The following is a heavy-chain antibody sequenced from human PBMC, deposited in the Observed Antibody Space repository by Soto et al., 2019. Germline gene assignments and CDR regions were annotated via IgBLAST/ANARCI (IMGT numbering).Heavy chain of an antibody. CDR3: ARVRERLQYFDWFYHFDS. CDR2: IYYTGRT. D-gene: IGHD3-9*01. Sequence: SETLSLTCTVSGGSIVGYYWSSSRQAPGKGLEWIGYIYYTGRTKYNPSLKTRVTMSADTTKNQVSLRLTSVTAADTTVYYCARVRERLQYFDWFYHFDSWGQGTLVTVSS. V-gene: IGHV4-59*12. J-gene: IGHJ4*02. CDR1: GGSIVGYY.